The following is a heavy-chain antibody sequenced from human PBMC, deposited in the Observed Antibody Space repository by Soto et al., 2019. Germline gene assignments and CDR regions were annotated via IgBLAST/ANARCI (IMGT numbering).Heavy chain of an antibody. Sequence: GGSLRLSFAASGFTFSSYSMSWVRQAPGKWLEWVANIEQDGSEKYYVDSVKGRLPISRDNAKNSLYLQMNSLRAEDTAVYYCAATILLWFGNHAFDIWGQGTMVTVS. CDR3: AATILLWFGNHAFDI. CDR2: IEQDGSEK. D-gene: IGHD3-10*01. J-gene: IGHJ3*02. CDR1: GFTFSSYS. V-gene: IGHV3-7*02.